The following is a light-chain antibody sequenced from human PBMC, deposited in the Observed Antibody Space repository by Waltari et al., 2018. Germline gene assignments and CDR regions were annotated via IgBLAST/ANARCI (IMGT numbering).Light chain of an antibody. CDR1: RGSIASNY. J-gene: IGLJ3*02. CDR2: DDY. Sequence: FMLTQPHSVSESPGKTVTISCTRTRGSIASNYVQRYQQRPGRSPTTVIYDDYQRPSGVPTRFSASIDRASNSASLTIAGLTTEDEADYYCLSFDNTLWVFGGGTKLTVL. CDR3: LSFDNTLWV. V-gene: IGLV6-57*01.